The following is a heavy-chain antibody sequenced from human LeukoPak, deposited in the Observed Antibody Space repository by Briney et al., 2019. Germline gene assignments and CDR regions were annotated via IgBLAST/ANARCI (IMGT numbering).Heavy chain of an antibody. CDR2: IRYDGSNK. J-gene: IGHJ4*02. Sequence: GGSLRLSCAASGFTFSSYGMHWVRQAPGKGLEWVAFIRYDGSNKYYADSVKGRFTISRDNSKNTLYLQMNSLRAEDTAVYYCAKDIIRGSGSYYWGTPYYFDYWGQGTLVTVSS. CDR3: AKDIIRGSGSYYWGTPYYFDY. CDR1: GFTFSSYG. D-gene: IGHD3-10*01. V-gene: IGHV3-30*02.